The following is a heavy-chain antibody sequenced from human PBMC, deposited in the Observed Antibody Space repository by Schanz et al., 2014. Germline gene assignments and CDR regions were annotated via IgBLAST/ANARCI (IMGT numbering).Heavy chain of an antibody. J-gene: IGHJ4*02. CDR3: ARGLIAAAGGAFDY. D-gene: IGHD6-13*01. Sequence: VQLVESGGGVVQPGRSLRLSCAASTFTFSSDWMSWVRQAPGKGLEWVSAISGSGGSTYYADSVKGRFTISRDNSKNTLYLQMNSLRAGDAAVYYCARGLIAAAGGAFDYWGQGTLVAVSA. CDR1: TFTFSSDW. V-gene: IGHV3-23*04. CDR2: ISGSGGST.